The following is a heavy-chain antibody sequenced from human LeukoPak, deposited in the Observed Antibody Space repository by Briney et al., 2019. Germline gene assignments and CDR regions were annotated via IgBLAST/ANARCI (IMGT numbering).Heavy chain of an antibody. CDR3: ARHCDLYYYTDV. D-gene: IGHD2-21*02. CDR1: GGSISSGGYY. V-gene: IGHV4-31*03. CDR2: ISYSGTT. J-gene: IGHJ6*03. Sequence: PSQTLSLTCTVSGGSISSGGYYWSWIRQHPGKGLEWIGYISYSGTTYYNPSLKSRVTLSVDTSTNQFSLRLSSVTAADTAVYYCARHCDLYYYTDVWGKGTTVTVSS.